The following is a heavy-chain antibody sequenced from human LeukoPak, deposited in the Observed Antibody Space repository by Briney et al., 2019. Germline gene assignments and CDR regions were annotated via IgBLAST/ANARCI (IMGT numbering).Heavy chain of an antibody. CDR2: INPSGGST. J-gene: IGHJ4*02. V-gene: IGHV1-46*01. Sequence: ASVKVSCKASGYTFTSYYMHWVRQAPGQGLEWMGIINPSGGSTSYEQKFQRRVTMTRDTSTSTVYMELSSLRSEDTAVYYCARGGDSSGHYLIFPLGYWGQGTLVTVSS. CDR1: GYTFTSYY. D-gene: IGHD3-22*01. CDR3: ARGGDSSGHYLIFPLGY.